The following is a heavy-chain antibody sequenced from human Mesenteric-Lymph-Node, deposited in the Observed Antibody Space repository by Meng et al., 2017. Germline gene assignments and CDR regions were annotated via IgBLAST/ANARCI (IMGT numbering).Heavy chain of an antibody. CDR3: ARTFSSGWSLFQH. V-gene: IGHV4-4*02. J-gene: IGHJ1*01. CDR2: IYHSGSS. CDR1: GGSISSSHW. D-gene: IGHD6-19*01. Sequence: QVRLKESGPGLVKPSGTLSLTFAVSGGSISSSHWWSWVRQPPGKGLEWIGEIYHSGSSNYNPSLKSRVTISADKSKNHFSLKLSSVTAADTAVYYCARTFSSGWSLFQHWGQGTLVTVSS.